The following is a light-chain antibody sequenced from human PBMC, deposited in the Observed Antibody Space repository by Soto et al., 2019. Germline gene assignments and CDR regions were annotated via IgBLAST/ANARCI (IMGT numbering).Light chain of an antibody. J-gene: IGKJ5*01. V-gene: IGKV4-1*01. CDR2: GAS. CDR3: QQYEDWPPIT. CDR1: QNILYSSNNKNY. Sequence: DIVMTQSPDSLAVSLGERATINCKSSQNILYSSNNKNYLAWYQQKPGQTPRLLIYGASTRATGVPARFSGSGSATEFTLTISSLQSEDSAVYYCQQYEDWPPITFGQGTRLEIK.